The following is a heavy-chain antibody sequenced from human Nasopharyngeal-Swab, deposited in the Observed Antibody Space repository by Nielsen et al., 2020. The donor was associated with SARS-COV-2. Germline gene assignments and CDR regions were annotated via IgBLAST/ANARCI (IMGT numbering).Heavy chain of an antibody. CDR2: IIPILGIA. D-gene: IGHD3-3*01. Sequence: SVKVSCKASGGTFSSYAISWVRKAPGQGLEWMGRIIPILGIANYAQKFQGRVTITADKSTSTAYMELSSLRSEDTAVYYCARDLVRFLEGDWFDPWGQGTLVTVSS. CDR3: ARDLVRFLEGDWFDP. J-gene: IGHJ5*02. CDR1: GGTFSSYA. V-gene: IGHV1-69*04.